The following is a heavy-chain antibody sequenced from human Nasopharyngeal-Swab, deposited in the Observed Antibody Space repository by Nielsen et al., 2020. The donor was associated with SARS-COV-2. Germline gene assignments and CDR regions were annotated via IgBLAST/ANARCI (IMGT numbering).Heavy chain of an antibody. CDR2: ISYDGSNK. Sequence: GGSLRLSCAASGFTFSSYAMHWVRQAPGKGLEWVAVISYDGSNKYYADSVKGRFTISRDNSKNTLYLQMNSLRAEDTAVYYCASSYYDSSGYSYWGQGTLVTVSS. J-gene: IGHJ4*02. V-gene: IGHV3-30*04. CDR3: ASSYYDSSGYSY. D-gene: IGHD3-22*01. CDR1: GFTFSSYA.